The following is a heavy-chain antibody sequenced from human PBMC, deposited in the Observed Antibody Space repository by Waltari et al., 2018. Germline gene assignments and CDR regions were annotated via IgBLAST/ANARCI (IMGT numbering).Heavy chain of an antibody. CDR3: ARGDGVRGVIFDY. J-gene: IGHJ4*02. V-gene: IGHV3-53*01. CDR1: GFNVRSHY. Sequence: EVQLVASGGGLIQPGGSLRLSCAASGFNVRSHYMSWVRQAPGKGLELVSVFYTGGSTYYADSVKGRFTISRDNSKNTLYLQMNSLRAEDTAVYYCARGDGVRGVIFDYWGQGTLVTVSS. D-gene: IGHD3-10*01. CDR2: FYTGGST.